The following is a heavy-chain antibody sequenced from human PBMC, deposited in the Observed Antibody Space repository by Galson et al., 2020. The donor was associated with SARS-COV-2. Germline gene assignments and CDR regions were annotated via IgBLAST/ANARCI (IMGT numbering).Heavy chain of an antibody. CDR3: AKEMTYSSGWSYYYYGMDV. Sequence: GESLKISCAASGFTFSSYAMSWVRQAPGKGLEWVSAISGSGGSTYYADSVKGRFTISRDNSKNTLYLQMNSLRAEDTAVYYCAKEMTYSSGWSYYYYGMDVWGQGTTVTVSS. V-gene: IGHV3-23*01. CDR1: GFTFSSYA. J-gene: IGHJ6*02. D-gene: IGHD6-19*01. CDR2: ISGSGGST.